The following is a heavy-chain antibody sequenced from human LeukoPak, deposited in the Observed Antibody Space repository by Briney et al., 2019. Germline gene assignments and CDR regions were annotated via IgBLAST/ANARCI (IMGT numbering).Heavy chain of an antibody. V-gene: IGHV3-30-3*01. CDR3: ARDYWWNYDY. J-gene: IGHJ4*02. Sequence: GSLRLSCAASGFTFSDYAMHWVRQAPGKGLEWVAVISKDGSDRYYPGSVRGRFTISRDNSKNTIYLQMDSLRAEDTAIYYCARDYWWNYDYWGQGTLVTVSS. CDR2: ISKDGSDR. CDR1: GFTFSDYA. D-gene: IGHD1-7*01.